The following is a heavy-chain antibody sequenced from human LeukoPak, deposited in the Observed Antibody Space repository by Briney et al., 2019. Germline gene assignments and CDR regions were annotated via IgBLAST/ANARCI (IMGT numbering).Heavy chain of an antibody. V-gene: IGHV1-8*01. CDR1: GYTFTSYY. CDR2: MNPNSGNT. J-gene: IGHJ3*02. CDR3: ARVPYCSGGSCYSEAFDI. D-gene: IGHD2-15*01. Sequence: ASVKVSCKASGYTFTSYYINWVRQATGQGLEWMGWMNPNSGNTGYAQKFQGRVTMTRNTSISTAYMELSSLRSEDTAVYYCARVPYCSGGSCYSEAFDIWGQGTMVTVSS.